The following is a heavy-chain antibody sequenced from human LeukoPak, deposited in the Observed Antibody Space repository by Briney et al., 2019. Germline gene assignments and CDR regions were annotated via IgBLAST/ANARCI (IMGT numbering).Heavy chain of an antibody. CDR2: ISAYNGDT. Sequence: ASVKVSCKASGYTFNNFGITWVRQAPGQGLEWMGWISAYNGDTKYAQKFQDRVTLTTDTSTSTAYMDLRSLRSDDTAVYYCARVAGNFDYWGQGTLVTVSS. V-gene: IGHV1-18*01. CDR3: ARVAGNFDY. CDR1: GYTFNNFG. J-gene: IGHJ4*02.